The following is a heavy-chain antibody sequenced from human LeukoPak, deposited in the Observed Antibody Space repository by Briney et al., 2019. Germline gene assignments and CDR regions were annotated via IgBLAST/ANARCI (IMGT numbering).Heavy chain of an antibody. CDR2: IKSDGSEK. CDR3: ARDESYYYDSSGCSLDY. V-gene: IGHV3-7*01. J-gene: IGHJ4*02. Sequence: PGGSLRLSCAASGLIFSSYWMSWVRQGPGKGLEWVANIKSDGSEKYYVDSMKGRFTISRDNAKNSLYLQMNSLRAEDTAVYYCARDESYYYDSSGCSLDYWGQGTLVTVSS. D-gene: IGHD3-22*01. CDR1: GLIFSSYW.